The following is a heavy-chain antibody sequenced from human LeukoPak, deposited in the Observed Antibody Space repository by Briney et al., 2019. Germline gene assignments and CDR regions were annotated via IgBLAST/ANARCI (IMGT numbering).Heavy chain of an antibody. J-gene: IGHJ4*02. CDR2: FYHGGNT. CDR1: GGSISSINW. V-gene: IGHV4-4*02. D-gene: IGHD1-26*01. Sequence: SETLSLTCAVSGGSISSINWWSWVRPPPGKGLEWIGEFYHGGNTNYNPSLKSRVSISVDKSKNQFSLKLSSVTAADTAVYYCVRNIVGANAFDYWGQGTLVTVSS. CDR3: VRNIVGANAFDY.